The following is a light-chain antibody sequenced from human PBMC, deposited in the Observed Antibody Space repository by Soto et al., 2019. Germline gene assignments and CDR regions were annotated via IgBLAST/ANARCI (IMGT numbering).Light chain of an antibody. V-gene: IGKV3-11*01. CDR3: QQRSNWPLT. J-gene: IGKJ3*01. CDR2: DAS. Sequence: ETVLTQSSTTLFLVSGERDTLSCRASQSVSSYLAWYQQKPGQAPRLLIYDASNRATGIPARFSGSGSGTDCTLTISSLEPEDFAVSYCQQRSNWPLTFGPGTKVDIK. CDR1: QSVSSY.